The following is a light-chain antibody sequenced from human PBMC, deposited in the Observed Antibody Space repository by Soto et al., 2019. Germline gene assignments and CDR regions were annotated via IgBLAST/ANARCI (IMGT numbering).Light chain of an antibody. CDR3: KQYNSLIT. CDR2: KAS. J-gene: IGKJ5*01. Sequence: DIQITHSPSTLSGSVVDRVTITFRASQTISSWLAWHQQKPGKAPKVLIYKASSLESGVPSRFSGTGSGKEFTLTISSLQPDDFATYYCKQYNSLITFGQGTRLEIK. CDR1: QTISSW. V-gene: IGKV1-5*03.